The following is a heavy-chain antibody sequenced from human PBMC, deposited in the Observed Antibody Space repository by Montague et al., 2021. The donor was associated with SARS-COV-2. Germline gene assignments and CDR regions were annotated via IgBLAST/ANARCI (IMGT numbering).Heavy chain of an antibody. CDR2: INHSGTT. D-gene: IGHD4-23*01. V-gene: IGHV4-34*01. J-gene: IGHJ4*02. CDR3: ARWDPQTLTLIGLRGKSASDY. CDR1: GGSFSGYD. Sequence: SETLSLTCAVYGGSFSGYDGSWICQFPGKGLEWIAEINHSGTTNYNFNPSLRSRVTISVDTSKSQFSLKLSSVTAADTGVYYCARWDPQTLTLIGLRGKSASDYWGQGTLVTVSS.